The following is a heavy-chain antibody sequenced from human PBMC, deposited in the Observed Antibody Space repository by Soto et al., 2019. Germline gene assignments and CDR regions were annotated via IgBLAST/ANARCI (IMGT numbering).Heavy chain of an antibody. J-gene: IGHJ6*02. CDR1: GFTFRTYT. D-gene: IGHD2-15*01. Sequence: GGSLRLSCVASGFTFRTYTMNWVRQAPGKGLEWVSGIRGFSPYTFCAESVKGRFTISRDNAKNSLYLQMNSLGVEGTAVYYCARDRGYDAHDYYYNAMDVWGQGTTVTVSS. CDR2: IRGFSPYT. CDR3: ARDRGYDAHDYYYNAMDV. V-gene: IGHV3-21*01.